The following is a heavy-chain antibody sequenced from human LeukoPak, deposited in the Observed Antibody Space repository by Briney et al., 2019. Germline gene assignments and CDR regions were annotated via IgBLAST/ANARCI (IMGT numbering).Heavy chain of an antibody. CDR3: ASGDSYGYFPAFDI. V-gene: IGHV3-30*03. CDR1: GFTFSSYG. CDR2: ISYDGSNK. J-gene: IGHJ3*02. Sequence: GGSLRLSCAASGFTFSSYGMHWVRQAPGKGLEWVAVISYDGSNKYYADSVKGRFTISRDNSKNTLYLQMNSLRAEDTAVYYCASGDSYGYFPAFDIWGQGTMVTVSS. D-gene: IGHD5-18*01.